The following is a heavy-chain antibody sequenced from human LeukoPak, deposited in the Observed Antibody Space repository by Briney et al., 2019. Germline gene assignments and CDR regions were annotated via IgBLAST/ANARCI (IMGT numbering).Heavy chain of an antibody. D-gene: IGHD3-22*01. V-gene: IGHV1-18*01. Sequence: ASVKVSCKASGYTFTSYGISWVRQAPGQGLEWMVWISAYNGNTNYAQKLQGRVTMTTDTSTSTAYMELRSLRSDDTAVYYCARDGSSSGLTEFDYWGQGTLVTVSS. CDR2: ISAYNGNT. CDR3: ARDGSSSGLTEFDY. CDR1: GYTFTSYG. J-gene: IGHJ4*02.